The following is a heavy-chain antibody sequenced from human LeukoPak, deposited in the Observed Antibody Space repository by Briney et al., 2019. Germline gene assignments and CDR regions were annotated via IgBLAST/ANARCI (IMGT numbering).Heavy chain of an antibody. CDR3: AKGAHATFGGIIARGYFDY. Sequence: PGGSLRLSCAASGFTFSSYAMSWVRQAPGKGLEWVSAISGSGGSTYYADSVKGRFTISRDNSKNTLSLQMNSLRAEDTAVYYCAKGAHATFGGIIARGYFDYWGQGTLVTVSS. CDR1: GFTFSSYA. J-gene: IGHJ4*02. CDR2: ISGSGGST. D-gene: IGHD3-16*02. V-gene: IGHV3-23*01.